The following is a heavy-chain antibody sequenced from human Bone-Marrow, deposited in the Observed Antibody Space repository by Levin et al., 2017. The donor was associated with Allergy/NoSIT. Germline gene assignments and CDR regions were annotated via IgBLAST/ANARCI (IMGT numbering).Heavy chain of an antibody. CDR1: GFTFSSHA. V-gene: IGHV3-23*01. Sequence: GESLKISCAAAGFTFSSHAMDWVRQAPGKGLEWVSDISAGGGLTYYAESVKGRFTISRDNSKNTLSLIMNSLRDEDTAVYYCAQRRVEGIATFDHWGQGTLVTVSS. D-gene: IGHD1-1*01. CDR3: AQRRVEGIATFDH. CDR2: ISAGGGLT. J-gene: IGHJ4*02.